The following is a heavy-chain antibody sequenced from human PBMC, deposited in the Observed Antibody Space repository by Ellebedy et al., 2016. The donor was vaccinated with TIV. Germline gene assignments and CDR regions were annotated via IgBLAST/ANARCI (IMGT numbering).Heavy chain of an antibody. D-gene: IGHD3-22*01. CDR1: GFTFSAYD. CDR3: ARCRRYYDSNGYPDYFFDY. Sequence: GESLKISCAPSGFTFSAYDMGWVRQAPGKGLEWVSYISSSRSAMYYADSVRGRFTISRDTANNSLDLQMNSLGDEDTAVYYCARCRRYYDSNGYPDYFFDYWGQGALVTVSS. CDR2: ISSSRSAM. V-gene: IGHV3-48*02. J-gene: IGHJ4*02.